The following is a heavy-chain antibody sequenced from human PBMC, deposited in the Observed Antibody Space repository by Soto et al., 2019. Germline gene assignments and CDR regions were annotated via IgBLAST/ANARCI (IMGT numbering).Heavy chain of an antibody. V-gene: IGHV3-23*01. Sequence: GGSQSLSCSASGFTFSSYAMSWVRPAPCKGLEWVSAISGSGGSTYYADSVKGRFTISRDNSKNTLYLQMNSLRAEDTAVYYCAKLQTGHDSSAEFGIWGQGTMVTVSS. J-gene: IGHJ3*02. CDR1: GFTFSSYA. CDR2: ISGSGGST. CDR3: AKLQTGHDSSAEFGI. D-gene: IGHD3-22*01.